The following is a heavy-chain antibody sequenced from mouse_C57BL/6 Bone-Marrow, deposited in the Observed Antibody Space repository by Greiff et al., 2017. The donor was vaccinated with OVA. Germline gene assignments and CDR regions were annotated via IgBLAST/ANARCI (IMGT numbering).Heavy chain of an antibody. V-gene: IGHV1-82*01. D-gene: IGHD2-3*01. CDR3: ARDVDGYYASYFDY. J-gene: IGHJ2*01. CDR1: GYAFSSSW. CDR2: IYPGDGAT. Sequence: VQLQQSGPELVTPGASVKISCKASGYAFSSSWMNWVKQRPGKGLEWIGRIYPGDGATNYNGKFKGKATLTADKSSSTDYMQLSSLTSEDSAVYFCARDVDGYYASYFDYWGQGTTLTVSS.